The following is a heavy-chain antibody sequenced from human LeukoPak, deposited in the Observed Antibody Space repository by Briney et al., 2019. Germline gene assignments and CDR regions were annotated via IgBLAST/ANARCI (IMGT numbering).Heavy chain of an antibody. CDR2: ISWNSGSI. CDR1: GFTFDDYA. D-gene: IGHD6-19*01. CDR3: AKDKGSSGWGQPA. Sequence: GGSLRLSCAASGFTFDDYAMHWVRQAPGKGLEWVSGISWNSGSIGYADSVKGRFTISRDNAKNSLYLQMNSLGAEDTALYYCAKDKGSSGWGQPAWGQGTLVTVSS. J-gene: IGHJ5*02. V-gene: IGHV3-9*01.